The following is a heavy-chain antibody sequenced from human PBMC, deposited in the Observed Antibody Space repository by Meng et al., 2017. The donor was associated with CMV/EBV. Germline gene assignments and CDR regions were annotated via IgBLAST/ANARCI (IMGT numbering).Heavy chain of an antibody. CDR3: RLGHYSQD. J-gene: IGHJ4*02. D-gene: IGHD4-17*01. Sequence: LVGAGGGFAQPGGSLSLSCEAPGVPNRNYWMSWVRQAPGKGLEWVANIKNDGSERYYVDSVKGRFSISRDNADNSLYLQMNNLRAEDTAVYYCRLGHYSQDWGQGTLVTVSS. CDR1: GVPNRNYW. CDR2: IKNDGSER. V-gene: IGHV3-7*02.